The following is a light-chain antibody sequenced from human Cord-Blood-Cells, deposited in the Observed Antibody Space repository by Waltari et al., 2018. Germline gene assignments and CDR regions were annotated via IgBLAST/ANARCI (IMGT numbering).Light chain of an antibody. CDR2: GAS. V-gene: IGKV3-20*01. Sequence: EIVLTQSPGTLSLSPGERATLPCRASQSVSSSYLAWHQQKPGQAPRLLIYGASSRATGIPDRFSGSGSGTDFTLTISRLEPEDFAVYYCQQYGSSLYTFGQGTKLEIK. J-gene: IGKJ2*01. CDR1: QSVSSSY. CDR3: QQYGSSLYT.